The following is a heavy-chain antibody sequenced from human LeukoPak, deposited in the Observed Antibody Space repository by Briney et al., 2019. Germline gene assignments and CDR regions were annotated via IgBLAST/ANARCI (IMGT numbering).Heavy chain of an antibody. J-gene: IGHJ5*02. D-gene: IGHD3-22*01. V-gene: IGHV4-39*01. Sequence: SETLSLTCTVSGGSISSSSYYWGWIRQPPGKGLEWIGSIYYSGSTYYNPSLKSRVTISVDTSKNQFSLKLSSVTAADTAVYYCARQGVRYYDSSGYHRRFNWFDPWGQGTLVTVSS. CDR1: GGSISSSSYY. CDR3: ARQGVRYYDSSGYHRRFNWFDP. CDR2: IYYSGST.